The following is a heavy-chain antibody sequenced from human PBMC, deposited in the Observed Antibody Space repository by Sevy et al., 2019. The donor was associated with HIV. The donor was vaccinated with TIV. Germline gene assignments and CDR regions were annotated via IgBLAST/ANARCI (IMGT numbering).Heavy chain of an antibody. D-gene: IGHD3-9*01. CDR1: GFTFDAYV. V-gene: IGHV3-9*01. J-gene: IGHJ4*02. Sequence: GGSLRLSCVASGFTFDAYVMHWVRQPPGKGLEWISCCSWTSGTIGYANSVRCRCSISRDNHDNSLYLQMNGLRTEDTAFYDCVKCKTRILTGLAGLDYWGQGTLVTVSS. CDR3: VKCKTRILTGLAGLDY. CDR2: CSWTSGTI.